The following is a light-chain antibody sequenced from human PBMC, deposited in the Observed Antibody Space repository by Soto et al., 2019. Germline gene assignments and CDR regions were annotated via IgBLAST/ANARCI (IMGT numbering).Light chain of an antibody. Sequence: EIVLTQSPGTLSLSPGERATLSCRASQSLRSSYLAWYQQKPGQAPRLLMYGASNRPTGIPDRFSGSGSGTDFTLTISRLEPEDFAVYYCQQYGSSPPYTFGQGTKLEIK. J-gene: IGKJ2*01. CDR2: GAS. CDR3: QQYGSSPPYT. V-gene: IGKV3-20*01. CDR1: QSLRSSY.